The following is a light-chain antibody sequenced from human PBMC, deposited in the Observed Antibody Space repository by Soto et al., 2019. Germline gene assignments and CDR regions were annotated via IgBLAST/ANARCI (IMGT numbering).Light chain of an antibody. V-gene: IGKV1-5*01. CDR1: QSISSW. J-gene: IGKJ1*01. CDR3: QQYTNYPWT. CDR2: EVS. Sequence: DIQMTQSPPTLSASVGDRVTITCRDSQSISSWLAWYQQRPGKAPNLLFYEVSSLESGVPSRFSGSGSGTECTLTISSLQPDDFATYYCQQYTNYPWTFGQGTKVEIK.